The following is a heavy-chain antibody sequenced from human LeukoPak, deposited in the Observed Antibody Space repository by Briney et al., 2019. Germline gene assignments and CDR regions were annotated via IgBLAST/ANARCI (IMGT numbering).Heavy chain of an antibody. J-gene: IGHJ3*02. Sequence: PGGSLRLSCAASGFTFSSYSMNWVRQAPGKGLEWVSSISSSSSYIYYADSVKGRFTISRDNAKNSLYLQMNSLRAEDTAVYYCARTRDVAAAGTNAFDIWGQGTMVTVSS. CDR1: GFTFSSYS. D-gene: IGHD6-13*01. CDR2: ISSSSSYI. CDR3: ARTRDVAAAGTNAFDI. V-gene: IGHV3-21*01.